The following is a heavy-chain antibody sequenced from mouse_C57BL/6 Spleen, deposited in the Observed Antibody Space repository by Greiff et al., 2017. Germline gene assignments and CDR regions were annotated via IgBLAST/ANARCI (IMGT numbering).Heavy chain of an antibody. J-gene: IGHJ1*03. Sequence: VQRVESGPELVKPGASVKLSCKASGYNFTDYYINWVKQRPGQGLDWIGWIIPGSGSTDYNEKFKGKATLTVDKSSSPAYMMLSSLTTEDSAVYYWAICPSSSVSSLSYFDVWGTGTTVTVSS. D-gene: IGHD6-1*01. CDR2: IIPGSGST. CDR3: AICPSSSVSSLSYFDV. V-gene: IGHV1-75*01. CDR1: GYNFTDYY.